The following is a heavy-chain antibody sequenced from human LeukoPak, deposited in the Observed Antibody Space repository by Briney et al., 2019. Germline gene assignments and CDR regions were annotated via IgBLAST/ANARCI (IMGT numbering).Heavy chain of an antibody. CDR2: ISTSGAST. CDR1: GFTFSTSA. J-gene: IGHJ4*02. Sequence: PGGSLRLSCAASGFTFSTSAMNWVCQAPGKGLEWVSAISTSGASTYYADSVKGRFSISRDNSRNTLYLQMNSLRAEDTAVFYCARAIVGATTRSFDYWGQGTLVTVSS. CDR3: ARAIVGATTRSFDY. D-gene: IGHD1-26*01. V-gene: IGHV3-23*01.